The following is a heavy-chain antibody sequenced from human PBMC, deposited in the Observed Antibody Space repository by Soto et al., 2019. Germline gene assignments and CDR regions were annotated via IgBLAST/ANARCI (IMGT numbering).Heavy chain of an antibody. CDR3: ARRYVSCFDY. V-gene: IGHV4-59*08. Sequence: QVQLQESGPGLVKPSETLSLTCTVSGGSISSYYWSWLRQPPGKGLEWIGYISYIGSTNSNPSLKSRVTISVDTSKNQFSLKLSSVTAADTAVYYCARRYVSCFDYWGQGTLVTVSS. D-gene: IGHD3-10*02. CDR1: GGSISSYY. CDR2: ISYIGST. J-gene: IGHJ4*02.